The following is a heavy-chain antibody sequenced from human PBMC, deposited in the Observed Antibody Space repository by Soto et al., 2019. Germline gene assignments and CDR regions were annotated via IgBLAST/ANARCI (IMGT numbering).Heavy chain of an antibody. Sequence: EVQLVESGGGLVKPGGSLRLSCAASGFTFSSFSMNWVRQAPGKGLEGVSSISSSSSYIYYADSVKGRFTISRDNAKNSLYLQMNSLRAEDTAVYYCAREGVGGIDYWGQGTLVTVSS. V-gene: IGHV3-21*01. D-gene: IGHD1-26*01. CDR1: GFTFSSFS. CDR3: AREGVGGIDY. CDR2: ISSSSSYI. J-gene: IGHJ4*02.